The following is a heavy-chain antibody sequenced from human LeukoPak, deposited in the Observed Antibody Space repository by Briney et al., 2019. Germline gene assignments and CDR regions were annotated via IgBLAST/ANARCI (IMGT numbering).Heavy chain of an antibody. Sequence: SETLSLICTVSGGSISTYYWSWIRQPPGKGLEWIGFIYYSGGTNYNPSLKSRVTISVDTSKNQVSLRLSSVTAADTAVYYCARKDGDWWGQGTLVTVSS. CDR3: ARKDGDW. CDR2: IYYSGGT. V-gene: IGHV4-59*08. D-gene: IGHD3-9*01. CDR1: GGSISTYY. J-gene: IGHJ4*02.